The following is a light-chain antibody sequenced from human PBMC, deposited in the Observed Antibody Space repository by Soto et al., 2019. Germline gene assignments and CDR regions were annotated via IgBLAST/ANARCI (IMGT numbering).Light chain of an antibody. CDR3: QQYNGWPLT. CDR1: QSVSSN. V-gene: IGKV3-15*01. Sequence: EIVMTQSPATQSVSPGERASLSCMASQSVSSNLAWYQQKPDQAPRLLIYAASTRATGIPARFSGSGSGTEFTLTISSLQSEDFALYYCQQYNGWPLTFGGGTKVEIK. CDR2: AAS. J-gene: IGKJ4*01.